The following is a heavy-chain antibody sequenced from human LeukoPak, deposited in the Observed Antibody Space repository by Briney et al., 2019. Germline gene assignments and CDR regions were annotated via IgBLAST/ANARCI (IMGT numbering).Heavy chain of an antibody. J-gene: IGHJ6*02. V-gene: IGHV4-59*01. CDR3: ARGTLGMDV. Sequence: SETLSLTCTVSGGSICSYYWSWMRQPPGKGLEWIGYIYYSGSTNYNPSLKSRVTISVDTSKNQFSLKLSSVTAADTAVYYCARGTLGMDVWGQGTTVTVSS. CDR1: GGSICSYY. CDR2: IYYSGST. D-gene: IGHD2-15*01.